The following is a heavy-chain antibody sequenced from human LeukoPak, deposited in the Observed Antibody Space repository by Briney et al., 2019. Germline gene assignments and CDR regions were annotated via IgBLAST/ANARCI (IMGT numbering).Heavy chain of an antibody. Sequence: PGGSLRLSCAASGFTFSSYAMSWVRQAPGKGLEWASAISGSGGSTYYADSVKGRFTISRDNSKNTLYLQMNSLRAEDTAVYYCAKSGIAARNPFDYWGQGTLVTVSS. CDR3: AKSGIAARNPFDY. CDR2: ISGSGGST. CDR1: GFTFSSYA. J-gene: IGHJ4*02. D-gene: IGHD6-6*01. V-gene: IGHV3-23*01.